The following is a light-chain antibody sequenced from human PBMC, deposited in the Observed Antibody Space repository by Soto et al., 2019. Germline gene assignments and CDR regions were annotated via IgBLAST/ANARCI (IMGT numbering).Light chain of an antibody. Sequence: EIVLTQSPGTLSLSPGERATLSCRASQSVSSSFLSWYQQKVGQATRLLIYGASSRATGLPDRFSGSGSRTYFTLTISRLEADYFVVYCCQHYSSSPRTFGQGTRLEIK. CDR3: QHYSSSPRT. J-gene: IGKJ5*01. V-gene: IGKV3-20*01. CDR2: GAS. CDR1: QSVSSSF.